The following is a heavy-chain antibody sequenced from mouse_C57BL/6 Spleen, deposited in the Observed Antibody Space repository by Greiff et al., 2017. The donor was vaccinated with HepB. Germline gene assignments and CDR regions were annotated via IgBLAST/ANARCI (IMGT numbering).Heavy chain of an antibody. CDR1: GFTFSSYG. J-gene: IGHJ4*01. V-gene: IGHV5-6*01. D-gene: IGHD3-1*01. CDR3: ARHPSSGAMDY. CDR2: ISSGGSYT. Sequence: EVKVVESGGDLVKPGGSLKLSCAASGFTFSSYGMSWVRQTPDKRLEWVATISSGGSYTYYPDSVKGRFTISRDNAKNTLYLQMSSLKSEDTAMYYCARHPSSGAMDYWGQGTSVTVSS.